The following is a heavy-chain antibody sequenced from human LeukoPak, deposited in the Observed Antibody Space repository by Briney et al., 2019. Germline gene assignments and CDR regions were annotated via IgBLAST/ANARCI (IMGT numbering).Heavy chain of an antibody. CDR3: AKDPYGTRYFDY. D-gene: IGHD2-2*01. CDR1: GFTFSSHA. J-gene: IGHJ4*02. CDR2: LSGSGYNT. Sequence: GGSLRLSCAASGFTFSSHALSWVRQAPGKGLEWVSSLSGSGYNTYYADSVKGRFTISRDNSKNTVYLQMNSLRAEDTAGYYCAKDPYGTRYFDYWGQGTLVTVSS. V-gene: IGHV3-23*01.